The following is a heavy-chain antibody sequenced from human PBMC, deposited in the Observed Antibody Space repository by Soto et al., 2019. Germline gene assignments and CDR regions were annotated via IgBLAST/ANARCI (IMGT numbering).Heavy chain of an antibody. V-gene: IGHV3-30*18. D-gene: IGHD6-19*01. CDR1: GFTFSSYG. J-gene: IGHJ6*02. CDR2: ISYDGSNK. CDR3: AKEIAVAVPYYYYYGMDV. Sequence: QVQLVESGGGVVQPGRSLRLSCAASGFTFSSYGMHWVRQAPGKGLEWVAVISYDGSNKYYADSVKGRFTISRDNSKNTLYLQMNSLRAEDTAVYYCAKEIAVAVPYYYYYGMDVWGQGTTVTVSS.